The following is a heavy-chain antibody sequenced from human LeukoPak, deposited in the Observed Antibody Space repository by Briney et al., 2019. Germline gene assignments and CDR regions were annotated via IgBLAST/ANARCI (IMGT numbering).Heavy chain of an antibody. CDR1: GFTFSSYA. J-gene: IGHJ4*02. CDR2: ISGSGGST. D-gene: IGHD3-22*01. CDR3: AKVREYYYDSSGVFDY. V-gene: IGHV3-23*01. Sequence: GGSLILSCAASGFTFSSYAMSWVRQAPGKGLEWVSAISGSGGSTYYADSVKGRFTISRDNSKNTLYLQMNSLRAEDTAVYYCAKVREYYYDSSGVFDYWGQGTLVTVSS.